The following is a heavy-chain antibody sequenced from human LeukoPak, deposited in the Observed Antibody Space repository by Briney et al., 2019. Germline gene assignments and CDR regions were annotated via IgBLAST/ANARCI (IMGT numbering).Heavy chain of an antibody. Sequence: GGSLRLSCAASGFTFSDYYMSWIRQAPGKGLEWVSYISSSSSYTNYADSVKGRFTISRDNAKNSLYLQMNSLRAEDTAVYYCARDAGTLGYCSSTSCYADYYYYGMDVWGQGTTVTVSS. CDR3: ARDAGTLGYCSSTSCYADYYYYGMDV. V-gene: IGHV3-11*06. CDR1: GFTFSDYY. D-gene: IGHD2-2*01. CDR2: ISSSSSYT. J-gene: IGHJ6*02.